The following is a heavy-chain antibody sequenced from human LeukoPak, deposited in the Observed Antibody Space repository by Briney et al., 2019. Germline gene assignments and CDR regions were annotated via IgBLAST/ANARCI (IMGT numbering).Heavy chain of an antibody. CDR1: GGSISSGSYY. V-gene: IGHV4-61*02. Sequence: SETLSLTCTVSGGSISSGSYYWSWIRQPAGKGLEWIGRIYTSGSTNYNPSLKSRATISVDTSKNQFSLKLSSVTAADTAVYYCARGYCSGGSCYSYYYYNYMDVWGKGTTVTVSS. J-gene: IGHJ6*03. D-gene: IGHD2-15*01. CDR2: IYTSGST. CDR3: ARGYCSGGSCYSYYYYNYMDV.